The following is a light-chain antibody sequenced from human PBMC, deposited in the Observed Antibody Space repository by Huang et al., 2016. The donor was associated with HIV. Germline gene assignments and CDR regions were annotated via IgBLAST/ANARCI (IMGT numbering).Light chain of an antibody. Sequence: EIAMTQSPASLAVSLGERATITCMSSQSVLSTSNNKNYLAWYQQKSGQPPRLLIYWDSTRESGVPDRFRGSGSATQFTLTISNLQAEDVALYFCQQYYTTPGFGQETYVEI. CDR1: QSVLSTSNNKNY. J-gene: IGKJ1*01. CDR2: WDS. CDR3: QQYYTTPG. V-gene: IGKV4-1*01.